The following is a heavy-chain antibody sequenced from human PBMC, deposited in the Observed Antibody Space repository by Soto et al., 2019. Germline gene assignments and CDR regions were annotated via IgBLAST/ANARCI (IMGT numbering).Heavy chain of an antibody. CDR3: AKGSAFECKGAICYPFDH. CDR1: GFTFSSYG. CDR2: IWYDGSNK. V-gene: IGHV3-33*06. Sequence: PGGSLRLSCAASGFTFSSYGMHWVRQAPGKGLEWVAVIWYDGSNKYYADSVKGRFTISRDNSKNTLYLQMNSLRAEDTAEYFCAKGSAFECKGAICYPFDHWGRGT. J-gene: IGHJ4*02. D-gene: IGHD3-10*01.